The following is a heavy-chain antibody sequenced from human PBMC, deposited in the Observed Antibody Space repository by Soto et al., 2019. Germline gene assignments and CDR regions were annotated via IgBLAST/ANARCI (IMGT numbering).Heavy chain of an antibody. CDR3: AKARGVLRFFDY. CDR2: ISGSGGST. V-gene: IGHV3-23*01. Sequence: GGSLRLSCAASGFTFSSYAMSWVRQAPGKGLEWVSAISGSGGSTYYADSVKGRFTISRDNSKNTLYLQMNSLRAEDTAVYCCAKARGVLRFFDYWGQGTLVTVSS. J-gene: IGHJ4*02. CDR1: GFTFSSYA. D-gene: IGHD3-16*01.